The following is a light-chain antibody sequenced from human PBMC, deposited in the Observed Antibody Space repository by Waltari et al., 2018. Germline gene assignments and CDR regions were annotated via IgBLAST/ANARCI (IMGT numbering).Light chain of an antibody. CDR2: SNN. V-gene: IGLV1-44*01. J-gene: IGLJ3*02. CDR3: AAWDDSLNGLWV. Sequence: QSVLTQPPSASGTPGQRVTISCSGSSSNIGSKTVNWYQQLPGTAPKPLIYSNNQPPPWFPDRFSGSKSGTSASLAISGLQSEDEADYYWAAWDDSLNGLWVFGGGTKLTVL. CDR1: SSNIGSKT.